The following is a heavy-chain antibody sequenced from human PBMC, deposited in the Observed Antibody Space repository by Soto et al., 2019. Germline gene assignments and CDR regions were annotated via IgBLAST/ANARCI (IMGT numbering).Heavy chain of an antibody. CDR3: RGYCSGGSCPDRYYYYYYMDV. Sequence: PGGSLRLSCAASGFTFSSYAMSWVRQAPGKGLEWVSAISGSGGSTYYADSVKGRFTISRDNSKNTLYLQMNSLRAEDTAVYYCRGYCSGGSCPDRYYYYYYMDVWGKGTTVTVSS. V-gene: IGHV3-23*01. J-gene: IGHJ6*03. CDR2: ISGSGGST. CDR1: GFTFSSYA. D-gene: IGHD2-15*01.